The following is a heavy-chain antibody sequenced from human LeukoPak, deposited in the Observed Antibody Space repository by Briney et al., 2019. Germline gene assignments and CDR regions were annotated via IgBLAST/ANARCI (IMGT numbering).Heavy chain of an antibody. CDR3: ARGVGCGGDCYSDYYYYYGMDV. CDR2: INPNSGGT. D-gene: IGHD2-21*02. V-gene: IGHV1-2*02. CDR1: GYTFTGYY. J-gene: IGHJ6*02. Sequence: ASVKVSCKASGYTFTGYYMHWVRQAPGQGLEWMGWINPNSGGTNYAQKFQGRVTMARDTSISTAYMELSRLRSGDTAVYYCARGVGCGGDCYSDYYYYYGMDVWGQGTTVTVSS.